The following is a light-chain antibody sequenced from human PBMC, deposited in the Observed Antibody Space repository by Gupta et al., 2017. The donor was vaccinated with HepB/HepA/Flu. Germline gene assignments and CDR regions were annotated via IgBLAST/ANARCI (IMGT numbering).Light chain of an antibody. CDR2: KDN. CDR1: KLGDKY. Sequence: SYELTQPPSVSVSPGQTASITCSGDKLGDKYASWYQQKPGQSPVLVIYKDNKRPSGIPGRFSGSNSGNTATLNISGTQAMDEADYYCQAWDISTGVFGGGTKLTVL. CDR3: QAWDISTGV. V-gene: IGLV3-1*01. J-gene: IGLJ3*02.